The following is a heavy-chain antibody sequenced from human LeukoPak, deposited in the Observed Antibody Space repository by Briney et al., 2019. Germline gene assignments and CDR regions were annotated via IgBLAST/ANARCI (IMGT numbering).Heavy chain of an antibody. CDR3: ARHVPTTVTNRPRNWFDP. V-gene: IGHV4-39*01. Sequence: SETLSLTCTVSGGSISSSSYYWGWIRQPPGKGLEWTRSIYYSGSTYYNPSLKSRVTISVDTSKNQFSLKLSSVTAADTAVYYCARHVPTTVTNRPRNWFDPWGQGTLVTVSS. CDR1: GGSISSSSYY. D-gene: IGHD4-17*01. CDR2: IYYSGST. J-gene: IGHJ5*02.